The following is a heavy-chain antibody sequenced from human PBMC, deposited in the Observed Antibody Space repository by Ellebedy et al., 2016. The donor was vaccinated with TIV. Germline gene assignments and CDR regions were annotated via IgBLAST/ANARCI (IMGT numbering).Heavy chain of an antibody. CDR1: GFTFGCCA. V-gene: IGHV3-23*01. CDR3: AKLGGVLSWYADY. Sequence: GEPLKISCAASGFTFGCCAMSWVRQAPGKGLEWVSVISNGGDTTYADSVKGRFTISRDNSKNTLYLQINSLRADDTAIYYCAKLGGVLSWYADYWGLGTLVTVSS. J-gene: IGHJ4*02. CDR2: ISNGGDTT. D-gene: IGHD6-13*01.